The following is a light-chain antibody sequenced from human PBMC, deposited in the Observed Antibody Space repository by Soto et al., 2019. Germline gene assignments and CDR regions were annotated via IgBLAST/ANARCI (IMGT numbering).Light chain of an antibody. CDR1: SSDVGGYKF. Sequence: QSALTQPASVSGSPGQSITISCTGTSSDVGGYKFVSWYQQHPGTAPKLMIYEVSNRPSGVSSRFSGSKSGNTASLTISGLQAEDEADYFCGSYTGSIYVFGNGTKLPS. CDR3: GSYTGSIYV. V-gene: IGLV2-14*01. J-gene: IGLJ1*01. CDR2: EVS.